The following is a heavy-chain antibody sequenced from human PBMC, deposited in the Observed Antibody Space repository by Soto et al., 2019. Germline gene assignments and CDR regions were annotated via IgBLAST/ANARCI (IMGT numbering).Heavy chain of an antibody. CDR2: ISYDGSNK. CDR1: GFTFSSYA. Sequence: PGGSLRLSCAASGFTFSSYAMHWVRQAPGKGLEWVAVISYDGSNKYYADSVKGRFTISRDNSKNTLYLQMNSLRAEDTAVYYCARDRRYCSSTSCYKASYYYGMDVWGQGTTVTVSS. D-gene: IGHD2-2*02. CDR3: ARDRRYCSSTSCYKASYYYGMDV. J-gene: IGHJ6*02. V-gene: IGHV3-30-3*01.